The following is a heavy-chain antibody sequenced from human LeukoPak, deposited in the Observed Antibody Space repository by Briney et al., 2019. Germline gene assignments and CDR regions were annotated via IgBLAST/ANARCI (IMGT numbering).Heavy chain of an antibody. Sequence: PGGSLRLSCAASGFTFSSYGMHWVRQAPGKGLEWVAVTSYDGSNKYYADSVKSRFTISRDNSKNTLYLQMNSLRAEDTAVYYCAKDLGLGRIWFGELSPPGYYYGMDVWGQGTTVTVSS. CDR1: GFTFSSYG. J-gene: IGHJ6*02. CDR2: TSYDGSNK. V-gene: IGHV3-30*18. D-gene: IGHD3-10*01. CDR3: AKDLGLGRIWFGELSPPGYYYGMDV.